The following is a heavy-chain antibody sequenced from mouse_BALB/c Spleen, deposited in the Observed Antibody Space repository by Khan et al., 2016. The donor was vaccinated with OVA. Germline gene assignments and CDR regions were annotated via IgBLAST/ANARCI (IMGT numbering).Heavy chain of an antibody. D-gene: IGHD1-1*01. CDR1: GFTFSTYG. Sequence: EVQLVESGGDLVKPGGSLKLSCAASGFTFSTYGMSWVRQAPDKRLEWVATVSTGGSYTYYPDSVKGRFTISRDHAKNTLYLQMSGLRSEDTAMFYGTRRAYYYDSEGFAYWGQGTLVTVSA. CDR2: VSTGGSYT. CDR3: TRRAYYYDSEGFAY. V-gene: IGHV5-6*01. J-gene: IGHJ3*01.